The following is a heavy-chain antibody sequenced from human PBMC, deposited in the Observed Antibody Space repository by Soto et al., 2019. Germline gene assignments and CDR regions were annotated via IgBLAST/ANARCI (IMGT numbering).Heavy chain of an antibody. V-gene: IGHV4-38-2*01. CDR2: IYHSGST. D-gene: IGHD4-4*01. Sequence: LSLTCAVSGYSISSVYYWGWIRQPPGKGLEWIGSIYHSGSTYYNPSLKSRVTISVDTSKNQFSLKLSSVTAADTAVYYCARTDYNYYYYYGMDVWGQGTTVTVSS. CDR1: GYSISSVYY. CDR3: ARTDYNYYYYYGMDV. J-gene: IGHJ6*02.